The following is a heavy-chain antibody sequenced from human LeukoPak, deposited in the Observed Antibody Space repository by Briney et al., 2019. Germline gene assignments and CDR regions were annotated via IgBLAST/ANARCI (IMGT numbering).Heavy chain of an antibody. D-gene: IGHD2-8*02. CDR3: AKDRGSTGLYGMDV. CDR2: ISYDGGTK. Sequence: GGSLRLSCAASGFGFSSYGIHWVRQAPGKGLEWVALISYDGGTKYYADSVRGRFTISRDNSKNTLYLQMNSLSAEDTAVYYCAKDRGSTGLYGMDVWGQGTTVTVSS. J-gene: IGHJ6*02. V-gene: IGHV3-30*18. CDR1: GFGFSSYG.